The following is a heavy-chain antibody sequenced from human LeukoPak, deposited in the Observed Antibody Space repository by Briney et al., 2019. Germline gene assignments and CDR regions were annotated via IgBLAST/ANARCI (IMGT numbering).Heavy chain of an antibody. V-gene: IGHV1-18*04. CDR3: ARGGNTVTTTVSPFDY. Sequence: ASVKVSCKASGYTFTSYGISWVRQAPGQGLEWMGWISAYNGNTNYAQKLQGRVTMTTDTSTSTAYMELWSLRSDDTAVYYCARGGNTVTTTVSPFDYWGQGTLATVSS. CDR1: GYTFTSYG. J-gene: IGHJ4*02. CDR2: ISAYNGNT. D-gene: IGHD4-17*01.